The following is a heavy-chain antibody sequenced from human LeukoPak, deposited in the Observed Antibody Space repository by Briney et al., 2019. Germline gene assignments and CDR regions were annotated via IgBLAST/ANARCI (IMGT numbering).Heavy chain of an antibody. CDR3: TRGSAGIAPATTKDFFDF. D-gene: IGHD1-26*01. Sequence: SVKVSCKSSGGTFSSFIINWVRQAPRQGLEWMGGVIPVFGVPNYAQRFQGRVTITADESTSTVYLYLTSLRSEDTAVYFCTRGSAGIAPATTKDFFDFWGQGTLVTVSS. J-gene: IGHJ4*02. CDR1: GGTFSSFI. CDR2: VIPVFGVP. V-gene: IGHV1-69*13.